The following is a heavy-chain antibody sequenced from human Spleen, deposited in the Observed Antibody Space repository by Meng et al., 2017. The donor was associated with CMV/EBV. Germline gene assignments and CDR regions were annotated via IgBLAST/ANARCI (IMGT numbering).Heavy chain of an antibody. CDR2: IKSKTDGGTT. V-gene: IGHV3-15*01. D-gene: IGHD2-21*01. J-gene: IGHJ6*02. CDR1: GFTFNDYG. Sequence: GESLKISCAASGFTFNDYGMSWVRQAPGKGLEWVGRIKSKTDGGTTDYAAPVKGRFTISRDDSKNTLYLQMNSLKTEDTAVYYCTTQYCGGDRYSNYYGMDVWGQGTTVTVSS. CDR3: TTQYCGGDRYSNYYGMDV.